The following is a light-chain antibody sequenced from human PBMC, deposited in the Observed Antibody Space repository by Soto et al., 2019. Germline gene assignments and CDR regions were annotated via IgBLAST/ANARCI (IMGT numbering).Light chain of an antibody. CDR1: QSVSRSN. J-gene: IGKJ4*01. V-gene: IGKV3-20*01. Sequence: EIVWTQSPGTLSLSPGGRATLSCRASQSVSRSNFAWYQQKPGQAPRLLIYGASSRATGIPDRFSGAGSGTDFTLSINRLEPEDFAVYYCQHYDTSLTFGGGTKVDIK. CDR2: GAS. CDR3: QHYDTSLT.